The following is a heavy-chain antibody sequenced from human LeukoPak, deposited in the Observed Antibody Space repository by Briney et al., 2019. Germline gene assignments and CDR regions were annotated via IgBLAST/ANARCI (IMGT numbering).Heavy chain of an antibody. Sequence: SETLSLTCAVYGGSFSGYYWSWIRQPPGKGLEWIGEINHSGSTNYNPSLKSRVTISVDTSKNQFSLKLSSVTAADTAVYYCASGIAAAVYYWYFDLWGRGTLVTVSS. V-gene: IGHV4-34*01. J-gene: IGHJ2*01. CDR1: GGSFSGYY. D-gene: IGHD6-13*01. CDR2: INHSGST. CDR3: ASGIAAAVYYWYFDL.